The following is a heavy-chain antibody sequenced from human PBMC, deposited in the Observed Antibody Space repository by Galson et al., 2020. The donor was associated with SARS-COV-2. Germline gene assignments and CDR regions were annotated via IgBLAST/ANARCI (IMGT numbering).Heavy chain of an antibody. D-gene: IGHD3-22*01. Sequence: SETLSLTCTVSGGSISSGGYYWSWIRQHPGKGLEWIGYIYYSGSTYYNPSLKSRVTISVDTSKNQFSLKLSSVTAADTAVYYCARDAEYYYDSGEAVDIWGQGTMVTVSA. CDR1: GGSISSGGYY. V-gene: IGHV4-31*03. CDR3: ARDAEYYYDSGEAVDI. J-gene: IGHJ3*02. CDR2: IYYSGST.